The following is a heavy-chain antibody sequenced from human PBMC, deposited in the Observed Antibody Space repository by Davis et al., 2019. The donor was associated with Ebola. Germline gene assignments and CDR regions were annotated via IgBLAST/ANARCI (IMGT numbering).Heavy chain of an antibody. CDR3: ARAPRKSGMDV. CDR2: INHSGST. J-gene: IGHJ6*02. CDR1: GGSFSGYY. V-gene: IGHV4-34*01. Sequence: PSETLSLTCAVYGGSFSGYYWSWIRQPPGKGLEWIGEINHSGSTNYNPSLKSRVTISVDTSKNQFFLKLSSVTAADTAVYYCARAPRKSGMDVWGQGTTVTVSS.